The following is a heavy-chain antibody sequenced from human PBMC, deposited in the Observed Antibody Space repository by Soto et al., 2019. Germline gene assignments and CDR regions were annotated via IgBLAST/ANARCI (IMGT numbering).Heavy chain of an antibody. CDR1: GFTFSDYY. CDR3: ARSGDNYNLLDY. J-gene: IGHJ4*02. D-gene: IGHD1-1*01. CDR2: SSNSGTFT. Sequence: GGSVRLSCEGSGFTFSDYYMSWIRHAPGKGLELISYSSNSGTFTKYAGCVKGRFSISRDNTKNLLFLQMNSLRAEDTALYYCARSGDNYNLLDYWGQGTPVTVSS. V-gene: IGHV3-11*06.